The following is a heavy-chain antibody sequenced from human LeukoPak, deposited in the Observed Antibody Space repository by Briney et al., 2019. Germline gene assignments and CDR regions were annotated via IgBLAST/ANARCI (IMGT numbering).Heavy chain of an antibody. CDR3: ARSDVDIVATTRPTENWFDP. Sequence: LGEPLKISCKGSGYSFTSYWIGWVRQMPGKGLEWMGIIFHGESDTRYSPSYQGQVTISADKSISTAYLQWSSLKASDTAMYYCARSDVDIVATTRPTENWFDPWGQGTLVTDSS. J-gene: IGHJ5*02. D-gene: IGHD5-12*01. CDR2: IFHGESDT. V-gene: IGHV5-51*01. CDR1: GYSFTSYW.